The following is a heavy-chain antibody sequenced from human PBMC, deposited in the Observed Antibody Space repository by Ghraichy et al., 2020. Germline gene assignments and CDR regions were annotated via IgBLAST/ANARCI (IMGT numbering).Heavy chain of an antibody. D-gene: IGHD7-27*01. CDR3: ARDLGGWLNWGSRVLNWFDP. V-gene: IGHV3-33*01. CDR1: GFTFSSYG. J-gene: IGHJ5*02. Sequence: GGSLRLSSAASGFTFSSYGMHWVRQAPGKGLEWVAVIWYDGSNKYYADSVKGRFTISRDNSKNTLYLQMNSLRAEDTAVYYCARDLGGWLNWGSRVLNWFDPWGQGTLVTVSS. CDR2: IWYDGSNK.